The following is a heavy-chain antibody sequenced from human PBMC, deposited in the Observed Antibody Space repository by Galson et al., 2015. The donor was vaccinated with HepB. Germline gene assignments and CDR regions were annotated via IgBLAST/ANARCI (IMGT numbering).Heavy chain of an antibody. CDR1: GGTFSSYA. CDR2: IIPIFGTA. D-gene: IGHD2-2*01. J-gene: IGHJ3*02. CDR3: ARDNPPNGRIVVVPELPEDDAFDI. V-gene: IGHV1-69*13. Sequence: SVKVSCKASGGTFSSYAISWVRQAPGQGLEWMGGIIPIFGTANYAQKFQGRVTITADESTSTAYMELSSLRSEDTAVYYCARDNPPNGRIVVVPELPEDDAFDIWGQGTMVTVSS.